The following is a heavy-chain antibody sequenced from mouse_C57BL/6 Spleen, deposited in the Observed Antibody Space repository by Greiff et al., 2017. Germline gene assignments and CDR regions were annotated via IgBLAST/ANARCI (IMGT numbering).Heavy chain of an antibody. J-gene: IGHJ1*03. D-gene: IGHD2-4*01. CDR1: GYTFTSYG. CDR2: IYPRSGNT. CDR3: AFDYDLYFDV. Sequence: QVQLQQSGAELARPGASVKLSCKASGYTFTSYGISWVKQRTGQGLEWIGEIYPRSGNTYYNEKFTGKATLTADKATSTAYMELRSLTSEDSAFYFYAFDYDLYFDVWGTGTTGTVAS. V-gene: IGHV1-81*01.